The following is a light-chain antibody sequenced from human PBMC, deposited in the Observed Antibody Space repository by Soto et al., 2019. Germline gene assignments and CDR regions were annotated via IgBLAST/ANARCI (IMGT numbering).Light chain of an antibody. CDR2: TAS. V-gene: IGKV1-39*01. CDR3: QQTYSTPLT. J-gene: IGKJ4*01. Sequence: DIQMTQSPSPLSASVGDRVTITCRASQIISSYLNWYQQKPGKAPKLLIYTASSLQSGVPSRFSGSGSGTDFTLTISSLQPEDFATYYCQQTYSTPLTFGGGTKVEIK. CDR1: QIISSY.